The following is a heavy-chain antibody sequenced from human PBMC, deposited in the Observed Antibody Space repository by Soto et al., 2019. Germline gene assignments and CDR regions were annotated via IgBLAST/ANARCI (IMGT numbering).Heavy chain of an antibody. D-gene: IGHD6-19*01. V-gene: IGHV1-3*01. CDR1: GYTFTSYA. J-gene: IGHJ5*02. CDR2: INAGNGNT. CDR3: ARGVAGPLHWFDP. Sequence: QVQLVQSGAEVKKPGASVQVSCKASGYTFTSYAMHWVRQAPGQRLEWMGWINAGNGNTKYSQKFQRRVTITRDTSASTAYIELSSLRSEDTAVYYCARGVAGPLHWFDPWGQGTLVTFSS.